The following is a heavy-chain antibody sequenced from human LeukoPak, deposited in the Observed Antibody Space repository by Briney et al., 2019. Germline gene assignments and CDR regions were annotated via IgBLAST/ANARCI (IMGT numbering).Heavy chain of an antibody. CDR3: ARGGYDGSGYYRY. J-gene: IGHJ4*02. Sequence: PSETLSLTCAVSGYSISSGYYWGWIRQPPGKGLEWIGSIYRTGSTYYNPPLDSRLTISLDTSKNQFSLKLSSVTAADTAVYYCARGGYDGSGYYRYWGQGTLVAVSS. CDR2: IYRTGST. D-gene: IGHD3-22*01. V-gene: IGHV4-38-2*01. CDR1: GYSISSGYY.